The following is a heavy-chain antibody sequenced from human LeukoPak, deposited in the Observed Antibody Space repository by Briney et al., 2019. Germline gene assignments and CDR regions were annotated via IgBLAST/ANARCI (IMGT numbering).Heavy chain of an antibody. D-gene: IGHD6-13*01. CDR1: GYTLTELS. J-gene: IGHJ5*02. Sequence: ASVKVSCKVPGYTLTELSMHWVRQAPGKGLEWMGGFDPEDGETIYAQKFQGRVTMTEDTSTDTAYMELSSLRSEDTAVYYCATAPWHSSSPMRHWFDPWGQGTLVTVSS. CDR2: FDPEDGET. V-gene: IGHV1-24*01. CDR3: ATAPWHSSSPMRHWFDP.